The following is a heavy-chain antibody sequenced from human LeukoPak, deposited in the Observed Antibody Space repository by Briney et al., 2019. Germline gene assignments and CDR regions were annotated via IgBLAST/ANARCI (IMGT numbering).Heavy chain of an antibody. D-gene: IGHD3-10*01. CDR1: GGSISSSNW. J-gene: IGHJ4*02. CDR2: IYLRGNT. CDR3: ARSRESNYPPDY. Sequence: SGTLSLTCAISGGSISSSNWWTWVRQPPGKGLEWVGEIYLRGNTNYNPSLESRVTISVNESKTQLSLRLESVTAADTAVYYCARSRESNYPPDYWGQGTLVTVSS. V-gene: IGHV4-4*02.